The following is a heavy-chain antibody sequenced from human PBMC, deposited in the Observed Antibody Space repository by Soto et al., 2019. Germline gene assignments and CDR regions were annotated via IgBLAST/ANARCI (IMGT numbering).Heavy chain of an antibody. J-gene: IGHJ4*02. V-gene: IGHV4-34*01. Sequence: SETLSLTCAVYGGSFSGYYWSWIRQPPGKGLEWIGEINHSGSTNYNPSLKSRVTISVDTSKNQFSLKLSSVTAADTAVYYCARTPDYGDYDYWGQGTLVTVSS. CDR3: ARTPDYGDYDY. CDR2: INHSGST. CDR1: GGSFSGYY. D-gene: IGHD4-17*01.